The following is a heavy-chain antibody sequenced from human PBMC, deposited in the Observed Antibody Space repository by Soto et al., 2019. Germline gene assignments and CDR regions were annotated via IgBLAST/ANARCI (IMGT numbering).Heavy chain of an antibody. J-gene: IGHJ3*02. D-gene: IGHD3-22*01. V-gene: IGHV1-2*04. CDR2: INPNSGGT. Sequence: ASVKVSCKASGYTFTGCYMHWVRQAPGQGLEWMGWINPNSGGTNYAQKFQGWVTMTRDTSISTAYMGLSRLRSDDTAVYYCARDRIAYYYDSSGRSDAFDIWGQGTMVTVSS. CDR1: GYTFTGCY. CDR3: ARDRIAYYYDSSGRSDAFDI.